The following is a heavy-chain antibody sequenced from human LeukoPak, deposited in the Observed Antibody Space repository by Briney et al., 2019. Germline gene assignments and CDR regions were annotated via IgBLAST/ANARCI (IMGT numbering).Heavy chain of an antibody. CDR2: ISSSSSYI. J-gene: IGHJ4*02. CDR3: ARDGQYSGSYPYYFDY. D-gene: IGHD1-26*01. V-gene: IGHV3-21*01. CDR1: GFTFSSYS. Sequence: GGSLRLSCAASGFTFSSYSMNWVRQAPGKGLEWVSSISSSSSYIYYADSVKGRFTISRDNAKNSLYLQMNSLRAEDTAVYYCARDGQYSGSYPYYFDYWGQGTLVTVSS.